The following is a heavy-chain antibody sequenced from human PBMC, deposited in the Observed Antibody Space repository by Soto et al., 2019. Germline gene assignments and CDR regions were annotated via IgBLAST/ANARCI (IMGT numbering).Heavy chain of an antibody. Sequence: PGGSLRLSCAASGFTFSSYGMHWVRQAPGKGLEWVAVISYDGSNKYYADSVKGRFTISRDNSKNTLYLQMNSLRAEDTAVYYCAKGWDSSGYYSWGLRYYYYYGMDVWGQGTTVTVSS. CDR2: ISYDGSNK. V-gene: IGHV3-30*18. CDR3: AKGWDSSGYYSWGLRYYYYYGMDV. CDR1: GFTFSSYG. D-gene: IGHD3-22*01. J-gene: IGHJ6*02.